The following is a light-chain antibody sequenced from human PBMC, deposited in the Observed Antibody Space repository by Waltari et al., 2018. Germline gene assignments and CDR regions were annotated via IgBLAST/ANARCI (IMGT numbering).Light chain of an antibody. CDR2: DAS. Sequence: EIVLTQSPATLSLSPGERATLSCRASQSVSSFLAWYQQKSGQAPRLLIIDASTRATGIPARFSGSGSGTDFTLTISSLAPEDFAVYYCQQRKTWPITFGQGTRVEIK. V-gene: IGKV3-11*01. J-gene: IGKJ5*01. CDR3: QQRKTWPIT. CDR1: QSVSSF.